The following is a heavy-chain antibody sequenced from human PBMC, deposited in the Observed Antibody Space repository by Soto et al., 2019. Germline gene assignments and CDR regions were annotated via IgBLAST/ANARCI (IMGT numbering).Heavy chain of an antibody. CDR3: ASKTAFDI. J-gene: IGHJ3*02. CDR1: GFTFSGYA. V-gene: IGHV3-48*01. CDR2: ISATGSIT. Sequence: PWGSLRLSCAASGFTFSGYAMSWVRQAPGKGLEWVSYISATGSITKYADSVRGRFTISRDNAKNSLFLQMNSLRAEDTAMYYCASKTAFDIWGQGTLVTVSS.